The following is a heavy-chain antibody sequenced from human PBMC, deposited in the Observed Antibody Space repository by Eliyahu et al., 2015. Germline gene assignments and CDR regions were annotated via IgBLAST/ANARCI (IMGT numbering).Heavy chain of an antibody. CDR2: ISSSSSYI. J-gene: IGHJ4*02. Sequence: ELQLVESGGGLVKPGGSLRLSCAASGFTFSDYTMNWVRQPPGKGLEWVSSISSSSSYIYYAGSVKGRFTISRDNAKNSLYLQMNSLRAEDTAVYYCAAEPMVLMVYAIWGQGTLVTVSS. D-gene: IGHD2-8*01. CDR1: GFTFSDYT. CDR3: AAEPMVLMVYAI. V-gene: IGHV3-21*06.